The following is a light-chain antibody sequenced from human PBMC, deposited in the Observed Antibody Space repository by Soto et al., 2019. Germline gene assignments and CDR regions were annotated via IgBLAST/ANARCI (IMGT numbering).Light chain of an antibody. CDR3: QQRSHWPST. V-gene: IGKV3-11*01. CDR1: QSVGSC. CDR2: DAA. J-gene: IGKJ4*01. Sequence: EIVLPQAPATLSLSPGDRATLSCRASQSVGSCFGWYQQRPRQSPTLLIYDAANRATGIPARFSGRGSGTDGTLTISSLEPEDFAVYYCQQRSHWPSTLGGGTKVDIK.